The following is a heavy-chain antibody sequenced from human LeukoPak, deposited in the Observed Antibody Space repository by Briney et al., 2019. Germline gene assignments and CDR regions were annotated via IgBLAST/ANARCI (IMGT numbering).Heavy chain of an antibody. V-gene: IGHV3-23*01. CDR3: AKDRPNYYESNGHYYRRDGDY. J-gene: IGHJ4*02. Sequence: GGSLRLSCAASRFTFDNYAMSWVRQAPGKGLQGVSSISSSGDITFYADSVKGRFTISRDNSKYALYLQMNSLRADDAAVYYCAKDRPNYYESNGHYYRRDGDYWGQGTLVTVS. D-gene: IGHD3-22*01. CDR1: RFTFDNYA. CDR2: ISSSGDIT.